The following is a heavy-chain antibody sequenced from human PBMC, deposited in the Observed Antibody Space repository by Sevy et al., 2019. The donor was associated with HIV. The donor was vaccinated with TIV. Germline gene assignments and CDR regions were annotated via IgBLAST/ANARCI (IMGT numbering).Heavy chain of an antibody. Sequence: GGSLRRSCAASGFTFSYFSMHWVRQAPGKGLEWVATISYDGSNEHYADSVKGRFTISRDNSKNALYLQMNSLRAEDTAVYSCALERLSSDVAEYFENWGQGTLVTVSS. CDR3: ALERLSSDVAEYFEN. J-gene: IGHJ1*01. D-gene: IGHD1-1*01. CDR1: GFTFSYFS. V-gene: IGHV3-30-3*01. CDR2: ISYDGSNE.